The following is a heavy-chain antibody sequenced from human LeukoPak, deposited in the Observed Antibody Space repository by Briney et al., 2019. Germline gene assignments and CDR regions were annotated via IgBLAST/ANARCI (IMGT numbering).Heavy chain of an antibody. V-gene: IGHV4-38-2*02. CDR1: GYSISSGYY. CDR2: IYHSGST. Sequence: SETLSLTCTVSGYSISSGYYWGWIRQPPGKGLEWIGSIYHSGSTYYNPSLKSRVTISVDTSKNQFSLKLSSVTAADTAVYYCAGDLPMVRGVTLFDYWGQGTLVTVSS. J-gene: IGHJ4*02. D-gene: IGHD3-10*01. CDR3: AGDLPMVRGVTLFDY.